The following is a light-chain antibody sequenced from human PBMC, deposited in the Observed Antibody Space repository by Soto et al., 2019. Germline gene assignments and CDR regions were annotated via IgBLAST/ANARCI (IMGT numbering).Light chain of an antibody. CDR2: GAS. J-gene: IGKJ1*01. CDR1: QSVSSN. V-gene: IGKV3-15*01. CDR3: QQDNNWT. Sequence: EIVMTQSPATLSVSPGERATLSCRASQSVSSNLAWYQQKPGQAPRLLIYGASTRATGIPARFSGSGSGTEFTLTISSLQSEDFAVYYCQQDNNWTFGQETKVEIK.